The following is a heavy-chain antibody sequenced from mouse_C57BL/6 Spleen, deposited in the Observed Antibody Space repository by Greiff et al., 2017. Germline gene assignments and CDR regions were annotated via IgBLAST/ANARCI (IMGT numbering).Heavy chain of an antibody. CDR2: ISDGGSYT. V-gene: IGHV5-4*01. J-gene: IGHJ3*01. CDR3: ARGEIAWFAY. Sequence: DVHLVESGGGLVKPGGSLKLSCAASGFTFSSYAMSWVRQTPEKRLEWVATISDGGSYTYYPDNVKGRFTISRDNAKNNLYLQMSHLKSEDTAMYYCARGEIAWFAYWGQGTLVTVSA. CDR1: GFTFSSYA.